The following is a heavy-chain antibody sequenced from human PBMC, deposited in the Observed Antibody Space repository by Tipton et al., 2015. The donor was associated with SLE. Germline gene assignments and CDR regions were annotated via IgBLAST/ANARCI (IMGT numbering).Heavy chain of an antibody. CDR2: GYHSGNT. CDR1: GASISDTNW. D-gene: IGHD6-19*01. V-gene: IGHV4-4*02. CDR3: AREPSIGRGRFDF. J-gene: IGHJ4*01. Sequence: TLSLTCAVSGASISDTNWWSWVRQPPGKGLGWIGEGYHSGNTNYNPSLKRRVTISLDKSKNHFSLRRTSVTAADTAVYYCAREPSIGRGRFDFWGPGILVTVSS.